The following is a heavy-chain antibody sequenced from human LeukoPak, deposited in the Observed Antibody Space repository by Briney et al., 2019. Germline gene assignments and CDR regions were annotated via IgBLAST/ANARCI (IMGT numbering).Heavy chain of an antibody. CDR2: IYYSGST. CDR1: GGSISSYY. CDR3: ARVTDYYDSSGYYGDFDY. V-gene: IGHV4-59*01. Sequence: SETLSLTCTVSGGSISSYYWSWIRQPPGKGLEWIGYIYYSGSTNYNPSLKSRVTISVDTSKHQFSLKLSSVTAADTAVYYCARVTDYYDSSGYYGDFDYWGQGTLVTVSS. D-gene: IGHD3-22*01. J-gene: IGHJ4*02.